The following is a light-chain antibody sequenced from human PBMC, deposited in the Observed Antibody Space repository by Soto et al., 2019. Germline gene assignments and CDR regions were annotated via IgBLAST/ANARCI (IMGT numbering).Light chain of an antibody. J-gene: IGKJ2*01. V-gene: IGKV1-5*03. CDR3: QQYNSYPPYT. CDR1: QSISSW. Sequence: DIQMTQSPSTLSASVGDRVTITCRASQSISSWLAWYPQKAGKAPKLLIYKASSLESGVPARFSGSGSGTEFTLTISSLQPDDFATYYCQQYNSYPPYTFGQGTKLEIK. CDR2: KAS.